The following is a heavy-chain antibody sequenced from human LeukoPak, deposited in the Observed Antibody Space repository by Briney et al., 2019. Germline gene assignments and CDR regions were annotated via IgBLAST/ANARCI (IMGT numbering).Heavy chain of an antibody. CDR1: GFTFDDCS. CDR3: ARGLWVPVVAAY. Sequence: RAGGSLRLSCEAPGFTFDDCSMYWVRHAPGQGLEGVSGVSWNSRSVAYEDSVRGRFTISRDNAKNSLYLQMNSLRAEDTAVYYCARGLWVPVVAAYWGQGTLVTVSS. CDR2: VSWNSRSV. V-gene: IGHV3-9*01. J-gene: IGHJ4*02. D-gene: IGHD2-15*01.